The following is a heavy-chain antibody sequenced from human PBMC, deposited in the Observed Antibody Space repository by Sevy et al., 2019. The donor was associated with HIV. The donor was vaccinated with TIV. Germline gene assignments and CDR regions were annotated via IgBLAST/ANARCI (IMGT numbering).Heavy chain of an antibody. D-gene: IGHD1-26*01. V-gene: IGHV3-49*04. J-gene: IGHJ6*02. CDR2: IRSKAYGGTT. Sequence: GGSLRLSCRASGFTFDDYTMSWVRQDPGKGLEWVAFIRSKAYGGTTEYAASVKGRFTISRDESKSIAYLQMNSLKTEDTAVYYCTRVEGAADWGMDVWGQGTTVTVSS. CDR1: GFTFDDYT. CDR3: TRVEGAADWGMDV.